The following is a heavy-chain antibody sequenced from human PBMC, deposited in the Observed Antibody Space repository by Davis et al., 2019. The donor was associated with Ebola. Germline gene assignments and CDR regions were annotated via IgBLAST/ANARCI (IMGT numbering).Heavy chain of an antibody. V-gene: IGHV4-59*01. Sequence: SETLSLTCTVSGGSISSYYWSWIRQPPGKGLEWIGYIYYSGSTNYNPSLKSRVTISVDTSKNQFSLKLSSVTAADTAVYYCARGFAVVANYFDYWGQGTLVTVSS. J-gene: IGHJ4*02. CDR1: GGSISSYY. CDR3: ARGFAVVANYFDY. D-gene: IGHD2-2*01. CDR2: IYYSGST.